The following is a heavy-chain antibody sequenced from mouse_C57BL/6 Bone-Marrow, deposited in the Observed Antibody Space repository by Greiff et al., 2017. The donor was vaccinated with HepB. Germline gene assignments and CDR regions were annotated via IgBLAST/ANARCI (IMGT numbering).Heavy chain of an antibody. D-gene: IGHD2-3*01. Sequence: VHLVESGAELARPGASVKLSCKASGYTFTSYGISWVKQRTGQGLEWIGEIYPRSGNTYYNEKFKGKATLTADKSSSTAYMELRSLTSEDSAVYFCARSDGYYGWFAYWGQGTLVTVSA. CDR1: GYTFTSYG. CDR3: ARSDGYYGWFAY. CDR2: IYPRSGNT. J-gene: IGHJ3*01. V-gene: IGHV1-81*01.